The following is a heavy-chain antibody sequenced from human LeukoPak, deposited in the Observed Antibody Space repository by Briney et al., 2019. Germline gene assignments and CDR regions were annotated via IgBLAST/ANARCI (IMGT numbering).Heavy chain of an antibody. V-gene: IGHV4-59*10. CDR3: ARTAGTLLDY. CDR2: IYTSGST. D-gene: IGHD6-13*01. J-gene: IGHJ4*02. CDR1: GGSFSGYY. Sequence: SETLSLTCAVYGGSFSGYYWSWIRQPPGKGLEWIGRIYTSGSTNYNPSLKSRVTMSVDTSKNQFSLKLSSVTAADTAVYYCARTAGTLLDYWGQGTLVTVSS.